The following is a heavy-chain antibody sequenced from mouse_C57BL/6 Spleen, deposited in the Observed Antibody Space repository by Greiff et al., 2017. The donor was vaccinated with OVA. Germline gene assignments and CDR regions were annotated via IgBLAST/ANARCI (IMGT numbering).Heavy chain of an antibody. CDR2: IYPGDGDT. Sequence: QVQLKESGAELVKPGASVKISCKASGYAFSSYWMNWVKQRPGKGLEWIGQIYPGDGDTNYNGKFKGKATLTADKSSSTAYMQLSSLTSEDSAVYFCARRDYYGSSYVNFDYWGQGTTLTVSS. CDR3: ARRDYYGSSYVNFDY. D-gene: IGHD1-1*01. CDR1: GYAFSSYW. V-gene: IGHV1-80*01. J-gene: IGHJ2*01.